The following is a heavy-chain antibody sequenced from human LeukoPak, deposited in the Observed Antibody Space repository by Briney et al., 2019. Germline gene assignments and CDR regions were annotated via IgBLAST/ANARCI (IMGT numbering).Heavy chain of an antibody. Sequence: PGRSLRLSCAASGFTFSSYGMHWVRQAPGKGLEWVAVISYDGSNKYYADSVKGRFTISRDNSKNTLYLQMNSPRAEDTAVYYCAKADIVATWSFDYWGQGTLVTVSS. CDR2: ISYDGSNK. J-gene: IGHJ4*02. CDR3: AKADIVATWSFDY. CDR1: GFTFSSYG. V-gene: IGHV3-30*18. D-gene: IGHD5-12*01.